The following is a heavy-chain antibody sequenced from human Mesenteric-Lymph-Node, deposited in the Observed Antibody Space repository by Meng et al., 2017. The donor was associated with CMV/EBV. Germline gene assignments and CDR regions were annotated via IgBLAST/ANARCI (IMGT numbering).Heavy chain of an antibody. J-gene: IGHJ4*02. D-gene: IGHD2-21*01. CDR1: GYTFTNYY. CDR2: INPSGGST. CDR3: ARDLAGMTPGEENFDC. V-gene: IGHV1-46*01. Sequence: SGYTFTNYYMHCVRQAPGQVLEWKGIINPSGGSTSCAQKFQGRVTMTRDTSARTVYMELSSLRSEDPAVYYYARDLAGMTPGEENFDCWGQGTLVTVSS.